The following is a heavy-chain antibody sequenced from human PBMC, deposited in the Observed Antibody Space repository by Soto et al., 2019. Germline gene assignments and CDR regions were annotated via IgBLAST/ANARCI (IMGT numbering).Heavy chain of an antibody. D-gene: IGHD1-7*01. CDR2: IDPSDSYT. V-gene: IGHV5-10-1*01. CDR1: GYSFTSYW. CDR3: ARHSTNWNYN. Sequence: GESLKISCKGSGYSFTSYWISWVRQMPGKGLEWMGRIDPSDSYTNYSPSLQGHVTISADKSISTAYLQWNSLKASDTAMYYCARHSTNWNYNWGQGTLVTVSS. J-gene: IGHJ4*02.